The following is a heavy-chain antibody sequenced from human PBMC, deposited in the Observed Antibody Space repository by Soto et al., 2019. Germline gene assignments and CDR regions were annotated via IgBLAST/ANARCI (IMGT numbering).Heavy chain of an antibody. CDR3: ARDAPPPELRFLEWHNYDYNGMDV. D-gene: IGHD3-3*01. Sequence: QVQVVQSGDEVKETGASVRVSCKTSGYSFTAYGISWVRQAPGHGREWMGWISCYNGKTKYAQKVQGRVTMTTDTSTSTAYMEVSSLRSDDTAIYYCARDAPPPELRFLEWHNYDYNGMDVWGQGTTVTVSS. CDR1: GYSFTAYG. CDR2: ISCYNGKT. V-gene: IGHV1-18*01. J-gene: IGHJ6*02.